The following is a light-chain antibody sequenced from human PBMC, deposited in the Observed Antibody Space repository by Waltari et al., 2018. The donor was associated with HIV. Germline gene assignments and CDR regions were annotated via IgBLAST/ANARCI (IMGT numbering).Light chain of an antibody. CDR2: EVS. CDR3: SSYTSSSTPV. V-gene: IGLV2-14*01. J-gene: IGLJ1*01. Sequence: QSALPQPASVSGSPGQSITFSCTGTSSDVGGYNYVPWYQQHPGKAPKLMIYEVSNRPSGVSNRFSGSKSGNTASLTISGLQAEDEADYYCSSYTSSSTPVFGTGTKVTVL. CDR1: SSDVGGYNY.